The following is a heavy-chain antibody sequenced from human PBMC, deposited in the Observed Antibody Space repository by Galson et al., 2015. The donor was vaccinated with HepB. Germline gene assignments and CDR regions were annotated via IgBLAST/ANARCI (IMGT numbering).Heavy chain of an antibody. CDR3: VRDWTYDFWSGYFGASDL. J-gene: IGHJ3*01. V-gene: IGHV3-64D*09. Sequence: SLRLSCAASGFTFTNHAIHWVRQAPGKGLEYVSVISGNGHDTYYAESVKGRFSVSRDNSRNWLFLQMSSLRPEDTAVYYCVRDWTYDFWSGYFGASDLWGQGTLVTVSS. CDR2: ISGNGHDT. CDR1: GFTFTNHA. D-gene: IGHD3-3*01.